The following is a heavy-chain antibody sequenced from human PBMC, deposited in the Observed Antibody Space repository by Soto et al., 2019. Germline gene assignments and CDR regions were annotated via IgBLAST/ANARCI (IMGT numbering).Heavy chain of an antibody. CDR1: GGTFSSYA. J-gene: IGHJ4*02. D-gene: IGHD3-16*02. V-gene: IGHV1-69*01. CDR2: IIPIFGTA. CDR3: ARDGGDYDYVWGSYRYRPNFGY. Sequence: QVQLVQSGAEVKKPGSSVKVSCKASGGTFSSYAISWVRQAPGQGLEWMGGIIPIFGTANYAQKFQGRVTITADESTSTAYMELSSLRSEDTAVYYCARDGGDYDYVWGSYRYRPNFGYWGQGTLVTVSS.